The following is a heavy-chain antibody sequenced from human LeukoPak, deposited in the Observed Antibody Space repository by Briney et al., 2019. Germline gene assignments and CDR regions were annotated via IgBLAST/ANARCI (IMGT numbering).Heavy chain of an antibody. D-gene: IGHD6-19*01. Sequence: GGSLRLSCAASGFTFSNSGMHWVRQAPGKGLEWVAVIAYDGSNKHYADSVKGRFTISRDNSKNTLYLQMNSLRAEDTALYYCAKDFSRAGSGWGDSDYWGQGTLVTVSS. CDR3: AKDFSRAGSGWGDSDY. J-gene: IGHJ4*02. CDR2: IAYDGSNK. CDR1: GFTFSNSG. V-gene: IGHV3-30*18.